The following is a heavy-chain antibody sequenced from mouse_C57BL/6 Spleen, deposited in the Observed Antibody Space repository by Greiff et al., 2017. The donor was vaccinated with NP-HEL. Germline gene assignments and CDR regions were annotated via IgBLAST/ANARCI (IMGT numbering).Heavy chain of an antibody. CDR3: ARKEATWFAY. CDR2: IDPSDSYT. J-gene: IGHJ3*01. V-gene: IGHV1-50*01. D-gene: IGHD3-2*02. Sequence: QVQLQQPGAELVKPGASVKLPCKASGYTFTSYWMQWVKQRPGQGLEWIGEIDPSDSYTNYNQKFKGKATLTVDTSSSTAYMQLSSLTSEDSAVYYCARKEATWFAYWGQGTLVTVSA. CDR1: GYTFTSYW.